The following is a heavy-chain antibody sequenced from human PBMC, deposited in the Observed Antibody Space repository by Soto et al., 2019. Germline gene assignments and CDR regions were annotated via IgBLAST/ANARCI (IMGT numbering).Heavy chain of an antibody. V-gene: IGHV4-59*01. CDR2: IYYSGST. CDR3: ARSTYYDYIWGSYISDAFDI. CDR1: GGSIISYY. J-gene: IGHJ3*02. D-gene: IGHD3-16*01. Sequence: SETLSLTCTVSGGSIISYYWSWILQPPGKGLEWIGHIYYSGSTNYNPSLKSRVTISVDTSKNQFSLKLSSVTAADTAVYYCARSTYYDYIWGSYISDAFDIWGQGTMVTVSS.